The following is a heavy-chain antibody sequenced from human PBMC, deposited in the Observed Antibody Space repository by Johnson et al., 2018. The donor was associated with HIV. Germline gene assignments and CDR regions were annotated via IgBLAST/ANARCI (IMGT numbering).Heavy chain of an antibody. D-gene: IGHD6-19*01. J-gene: IGHJ3*02. CDR1: GFNFRRFG. Sequence: VQLVESVGGVVQPGTSLRLSCEASGFNFRRFGMHWVRQAPGKGLEWVAVIWYNGRERYYVDSVKGRFTISRDNAKSSLYLQMNSLRVEDTAVYYCQGSGWSTDRYDGSDIWGQGTMVTVSS. CDR3: QGSGWSTDRYDGSDI. CDR2: IWYNGRER. V-gene: IGHV3-33*03.